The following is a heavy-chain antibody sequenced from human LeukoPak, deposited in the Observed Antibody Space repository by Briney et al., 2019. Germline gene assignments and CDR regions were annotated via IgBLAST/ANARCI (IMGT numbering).Heavy chain of an antibody. J-gene: IGHJ4*02. V-gene: IGHV3-7*01. CDR3: ARDKIVGATNFDY. CDR2: IKQDGSEK. CDR1: GFIFSSHG. D-gene: IGHD1-26*01. Sequence: GGTLRLSCAASGFIFSSHGMNWVRQAPGKGLEWVANIKQDGSEKYYVDSVKGRFTISRDNAKNSLYLQMNSLRAEDTAVYYCARDKIVGATNFDYWGQGTLVTVSS.